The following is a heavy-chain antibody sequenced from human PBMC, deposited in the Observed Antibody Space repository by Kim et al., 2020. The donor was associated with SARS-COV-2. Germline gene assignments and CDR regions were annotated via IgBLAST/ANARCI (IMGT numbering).Heavy chain of an antibody. D-gene: IGHD3-16*01. Sequence: YPDPVKCRFTIPRDNSKTPLSLQMNSLGTEDTAIYYCVKGVGGTRAFDIWGQGTMVTVSS. CDR3: VKGVGGTRAFDI. V-gene: IGHV3-23*01. J-gene: IGHJ3*02.